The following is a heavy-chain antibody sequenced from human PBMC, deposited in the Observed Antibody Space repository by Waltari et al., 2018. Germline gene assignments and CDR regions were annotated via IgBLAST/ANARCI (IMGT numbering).Heavy chain of an antibody. CDR3: ARDGDILTGYYIYIDY. V-gene: IGHV1-3*01. D-gene: IGHD3-9*01. CDR1: GYTFTSYA. Sequence: QVQLVQSGAEVKKPGASVKVSCKASGYTFTSYAMHWVRQAPGQRLEWMGWINAGNGNTKYSQKFQGRVNITSDTSASTAYMELSSLRSEDTAVYYCARDGDILTGYYIYIDYWGQGTLVTVSS. CDR2: INAGNGNT. J-gene: IGHJ4*02.